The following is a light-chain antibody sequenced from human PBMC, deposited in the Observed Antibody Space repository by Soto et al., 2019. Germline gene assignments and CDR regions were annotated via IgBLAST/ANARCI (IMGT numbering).Light chain of an antibody. CDR3: QQYYSTPT. J-gene: IGKJ3*01. CDR1: QSVLYSSNNKDY. Sequence: DIVMTQSPDSLAVSLGERATINCKSSQSVLYSSNNKDYLAWYQQTPGQPPQLLIYWASTRESGVPDRFSGSGSGTDFTLTISSLQAEDAAVYYCQQYYSTPTFGPGTKVDIK. CDR2: WAS. V-gene: IGKV4-1*01.